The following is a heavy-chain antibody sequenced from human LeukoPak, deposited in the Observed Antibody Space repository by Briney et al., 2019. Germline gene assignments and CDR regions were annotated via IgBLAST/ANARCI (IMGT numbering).Heavy chain of an antibody. CDR2: ISYDGSNK. CDR3: ARDAEGSWYSSGSLDY. D-gene: IGHD6-19*01. V-gene: IGHV3-30-3*01. J-gene: IGHJ4*02. Sequence: GGSLRLSCAASGFTFSSYAVHWVRQAPGKGLEWVAFISYDGSNKYYADSVKGRFTISRDNSKNTLYLQMNSLRAEDTAVYYCARDAEGSWYSSGSLDYWGQGTLVTVSS. CDR1: GFTFSSYA.